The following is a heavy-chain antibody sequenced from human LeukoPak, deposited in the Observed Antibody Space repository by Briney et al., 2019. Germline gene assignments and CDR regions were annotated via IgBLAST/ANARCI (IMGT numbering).Heavy chain of an antibody. Sequence: ASVKVSCKASGYTFTSYYMHWVRQAPGQGLEWMGIINPSGSSTSYAQKFQGGVTMTRDTSTSTVYMELSSLRSEDTAVYYCARDFPPLNWFDPWGQGTLVTVSS. V-gene: IGHV1-46*01. CDR2: INPSGSST. CDR3: ARDFPPLNWFDP. CDR1: GYTFTSYY. J-gene: IGHJ5*02.